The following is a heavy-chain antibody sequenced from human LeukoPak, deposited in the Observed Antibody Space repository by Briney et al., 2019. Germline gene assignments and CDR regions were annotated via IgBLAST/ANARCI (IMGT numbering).Heavy chain of an antibody. D-gene: IGHD3-10*01. J-gene: IGHJ6*03. CDR2: ISHDGTND. V-gene: IGHV3-30*04. CDR1: GSTFRNHA. Sequence: PGGSLRLSCAASGSTFRNHAIHWVRQAPGKGLEWVTVISHDGTNDYYRDSVKGRFTISRDNSKNTVLLQMNSLSPDDTAVYYCVGSLTYYYMDVWGKGTTVTVSS. CDR3: VGSLTYYYMDV.